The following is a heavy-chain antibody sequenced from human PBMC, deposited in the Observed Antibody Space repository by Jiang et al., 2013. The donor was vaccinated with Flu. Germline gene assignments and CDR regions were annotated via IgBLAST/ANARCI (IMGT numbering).Heavy chain of an antibody. J-gene: IGHJ5*01. V-gene: IGHV4-4*02. D-gene: IGHD2-21*01. CDR2: IFHTGKN. CDR3: AREDRISRGGGFDA. Sequence: SGPGLVKPSETLFLTCDVSGDSVSNSNWWTWVRQTPGKGLEWIGEIFHTGKNNYNPSLKSRLTLSVDQSRNQFFLNLTSVTAADTALYYCAREDRISRGGGFDARGQGILVIVSS. CDR1: GDSVSNSNW.